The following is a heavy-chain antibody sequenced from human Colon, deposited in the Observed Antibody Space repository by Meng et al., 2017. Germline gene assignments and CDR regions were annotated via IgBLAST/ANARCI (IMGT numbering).Heavy chain of an antibody. CDR1: GFSLSHYE. D-gene: IGHD3-10*01. Sequence: GESLKISCVVSGFSLSHYEMNWVRQAPGKGLEWLSYISSSGSNTFTADSAKGRFTISRDTAKNSMYLQMNSLSGEDTAVYYCWRGPGRFGGYGSMDVWGQGTTVTVSS. CDR3: WRGPGRFGGYGSMDV. CDR2: ISSSGSNT. V-gene: IGHV3-48*03. J-gene: IGHJ6*02.